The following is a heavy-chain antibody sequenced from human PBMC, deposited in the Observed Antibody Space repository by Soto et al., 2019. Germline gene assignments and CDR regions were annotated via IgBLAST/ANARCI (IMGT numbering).Heavy chain of an antibody. V-gene: IGHV3-43*01. CDR1: GFTFDDYT. D-gene: IGHD6-13*01. CDR2: IRWDGGST. J-gene: IGHJ4*02. Sequence: PGGSLRLSCAASGFTFDDYTMHWVRQAPGKGLKWISLIRWDGGSTYYADSVKGRFTISRDNNKNSLYLQMNSLRTEDTALYYCAKEYHIGSWFGGFDYWGQGALVTVSS. CDR3: AKEYHIGSWFGGFDY.